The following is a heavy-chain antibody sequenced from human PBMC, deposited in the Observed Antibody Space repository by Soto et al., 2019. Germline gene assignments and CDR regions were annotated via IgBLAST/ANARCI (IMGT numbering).Heavy chain of an antibody. CDR3: ARGVLVVPAAIRGGHYYYYYMDV. V-gene: IGHV4-59*01. D-gene: IGHD2-2*01. Sequence: PSETLSLTCTVSGGSISSYYWSWIRQPPGKGLEWIGYIYYSGSTNYNPSLKSRVTISVDTSKNQFSLKLSSVTAADTAVYYCARGVLVVPAAIRGGHYYYYYMDVWGKGTTVTVSS. CDR2: IYYSGST. J-gene: IGHJ6*03. CDR1: GGSISSYY.